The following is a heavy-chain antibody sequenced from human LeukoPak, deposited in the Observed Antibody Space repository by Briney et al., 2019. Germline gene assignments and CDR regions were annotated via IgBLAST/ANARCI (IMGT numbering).Heavy chain of an antibody. CDR1: GDSINSGVYY. CDR3: ARDHYDSRGDYVVEY. J-gene: IGHJ4*02. Sequence: SETLSLTCTVSGDSINSGVYYWSWIRQPPGKGLEWIGYIHSGGNAYFNPSVEGRITISLDKSQNQTFLKLTSVSAADTAVYFCARDHYDSRGDYVVEYWGQGTLVTVSS. V-gene: IGHV4-31*03. D-gene: IGHD3-22*01. CDR2: IHSGGNA.